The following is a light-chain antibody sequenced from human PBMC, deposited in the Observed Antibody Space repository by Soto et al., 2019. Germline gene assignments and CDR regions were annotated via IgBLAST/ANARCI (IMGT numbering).Light chain of an antibody. CDR1: QTVHNC. CDR3: QQRSGRLT. V-gene: IGKV3-11*01. CDR2: DAV. Sequence: ESVLTQSPATLSLSPGERATLSCRASQTVHNCLAWYQQKPGQVPRLLIYDAVRRATGIPDRFSGSVSGTDFTLTINSLEPEDFAVYYCQQRSGRLTFGGGTRVDLK. J-gene: IGKJ4*01.